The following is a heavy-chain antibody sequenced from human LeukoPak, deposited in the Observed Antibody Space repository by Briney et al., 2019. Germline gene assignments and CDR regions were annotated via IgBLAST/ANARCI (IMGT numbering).Heavy chain of an antibody. CDR3: ARGPRYYDYVWGSYRYNYFDY. CDR2: INHSGST. V-gene: IGHV4-34*01. Sequence: PSETLSLTCAVYGGSFSGYYWSWIRQPPGKGLEWIGEINHSGSTNYNPSLKSRVTISVDTPKNQFSLKLSSVTAADTAVYYCARGPRYYDYVWGSYRYNYFDYWGQGTLVTVSS. D-gene: IGHD3-16*02. J-gene: IGHJ4*02. CDR1: GGSFSGYY.